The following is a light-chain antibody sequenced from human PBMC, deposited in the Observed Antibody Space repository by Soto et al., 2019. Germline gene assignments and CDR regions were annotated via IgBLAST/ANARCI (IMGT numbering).Light chain of an antibody. CDR2: EVS. CDR1: SSDVGTYKF. V-gene: IGLV2-14*01. J-gene: IGLJ2*01. Sequence: QSVLTQPASVSGSPGQSITISCTGTSSDVGTYKFVSWYQQHPGKAPKLMIYEVSDRPSGVSSRFSGSKSGNTASLTISGLQAEDEAYYYCSSYSSSTTDVVFGGGTKLTVL. CDR3: SSYSSSTTDVV.